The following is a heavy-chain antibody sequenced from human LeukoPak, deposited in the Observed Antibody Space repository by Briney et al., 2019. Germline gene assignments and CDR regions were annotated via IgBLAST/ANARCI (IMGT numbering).Heavy chain of an antibody. J-gene: IGHJ4*02. D-gene: IGHD1-26*01. CDR3: ARPGVVGTTAYFDY. Sequence: GESLKISCKASGYSFTSYWIGWVRQMPGKGLEWMGIIYPADSDTKYSPSFQGQVTVSADKSISTAYLQWSSLKASDTAMYYCARPGVVGTTAYFDYWGPGTLVTVSS. CDR2: IYPADSDT. V-gene: IGHV5-51*01. CDR1: GYSFTSYW.